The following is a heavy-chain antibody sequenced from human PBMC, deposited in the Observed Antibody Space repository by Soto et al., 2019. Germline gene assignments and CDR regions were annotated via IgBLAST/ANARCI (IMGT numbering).Heavy chain of an antibody. D-gene: IGHD4-17*01. Sequence: GESLKISCKGSGYSFTSYWIGWVRQMPGKGLEWMGIIYPGDSDTRYSPSFQGQVTISADKSISTAYLQWSSLKASDTAMYYCARHRPQDYGDYWNDAFDIWGQGTMVTVSS. CDR1: GYSFTSYW. CDR3: ARHRPQDYGDYWNDAFDI. CDR2: IYPGDSDT. J-gene: IGHJ3*02. V-gene: IGHV5-51*01.